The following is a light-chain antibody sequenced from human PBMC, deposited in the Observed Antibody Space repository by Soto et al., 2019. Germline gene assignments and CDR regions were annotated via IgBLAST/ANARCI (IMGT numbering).Light chain of an antibody. Sequence: SYELTQPPSVSVAPGKTARITCGGNNIGSKSVHWYQQKPGQAPVLVIYYDSHRPSGIPERFSGSNSGNTATLTINRVEAGDEADYYCQVWDSSSDPVVFGGGTKVTVL. V-gene: IGLV3-21*04. CDR2: YDS. CDR1: NIGSKS. CDR3: QVWDSSSDPVV. J-gene: IGLJ2*01.